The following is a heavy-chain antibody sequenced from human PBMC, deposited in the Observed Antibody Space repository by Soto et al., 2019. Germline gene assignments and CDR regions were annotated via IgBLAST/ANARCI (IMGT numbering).Heavy chain of an antibody. J-gene: IGHJ3*02. CDR3: ARSRGYHRPQDAFDI. Sequence: PSETLSLTCTVSGGSISSYYWSWIRQPPGKGLEWIGYIYYSGSTNYNPSLKSRVTISVDTSKNQFSLKLSSVTAADTAVYYCARSRGYHRPQDAFDIWGQGPMVTVSS. D-gene: IGHD5-18*01. V-gene: IGHV4-59*01. CDR1: GGSISSYY. CDR2: IYYSGST.